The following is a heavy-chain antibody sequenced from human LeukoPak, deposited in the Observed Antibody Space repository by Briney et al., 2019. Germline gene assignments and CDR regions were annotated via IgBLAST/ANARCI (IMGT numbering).Heavy chain of an antibody. CDR2: IWYDGSNK. V-gene: IGHV3-30*19. D-gene: IGHD1-1*01. J-gene: IGHJ4*02. Sequence: GGSLRLSCAASGFTFSSYGMHWVRQAPGKGLEWVAVIWYDGSNKYYADSVKGRFTISRDNSKNTLYLQMNSLRAEDTAVYFCARDPYIIERERGYFDYWGQGTLVTVSS. CDR1: GFTFSSYG. CDR3: ARDPYIIERERGYFDY.